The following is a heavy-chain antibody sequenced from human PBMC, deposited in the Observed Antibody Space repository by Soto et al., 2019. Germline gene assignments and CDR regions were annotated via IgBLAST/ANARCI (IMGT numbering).Heavy chain of an antibody. V-gene: IGHV1-69*08. Sequence: QVQLVQSGAEVKKPGSSVKVSCKASGGTFSSYTISWVRQAPGQGLEWMGRIIPILGIANYAQKFQGRVTITADKSTSTAYMELSSLRSEDTAVYYCARDPSTGDSAGYWGQGTLVTVSS. CDR2: IIPILGIA. CDR3: ARDPSTGDSAGY. J-gene: IGHJ4*02. CDR1: GGTFSSYT. D-gene: IGHD2-21*01.